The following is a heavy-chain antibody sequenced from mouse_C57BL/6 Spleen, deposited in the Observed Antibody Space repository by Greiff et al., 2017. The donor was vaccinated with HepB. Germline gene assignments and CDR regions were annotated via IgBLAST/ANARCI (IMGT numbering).Heavy chain of an antibody. V-gene: IGHV1-64*01. Sequence: VQLQQSGAELVKPGASVKLSCKASGYTFTSYWMHWVKQRPGQGLEWIGMIHPNSGSTNYNEKFKSKATLTVDKSSSTAYMQLSSLTSEDSAVYYCAYDGLYYYAMDYWGQGTSVTVSS. CDR1: GYTFTSYW. D-gene: IGHD2-3*01. CDR2: IHPNSGST. CDR3: AYDGLYYYAMDY. J-gene: IGHJ4*01.